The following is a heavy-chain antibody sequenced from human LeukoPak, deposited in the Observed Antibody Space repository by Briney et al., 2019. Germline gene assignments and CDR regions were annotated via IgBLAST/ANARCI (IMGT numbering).Heavy chain of an antibody. J-gene: IGHJ4*02. CDR2: VYYTGST. D-gene: IGHD1-1*01. CDR3: ARDRGTWNDDGFDY. V-gene: IGHV4-59*12. CDR1: GGSFSGYY. Sequence: PSETLSLTCAVYGGSFSGYYWSWIRQPPGEGLEWIGYVYYTGSTNYNPSLKSRVSISVDTSKNQFSLKLSSVTAADTAVYYCARDRGTWNDDGFDYWGQGTLVTVSS.